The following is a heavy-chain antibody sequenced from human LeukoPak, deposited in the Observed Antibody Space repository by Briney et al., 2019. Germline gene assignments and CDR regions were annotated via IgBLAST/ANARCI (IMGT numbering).Heavy chain of an antibody. Sequence: GESLKISCKGSGYSFTTYWIGWVRQMPGKGLEYMGIFNPGDSDTRYSPSFQGQVTISADKSISTAYLQWSSLKASDTAMYYCATEAAGRQSLNAFDIWGQGTMVTVSS. V-gene: IGHV5-51*01. CDR1: GYSFTTYW. CDR2: FNPGDSDT. D-gene: IGHD6-13*01. CDR3: ATEAAGRQSLNAFDI. J-gene: IGHJ3*02.